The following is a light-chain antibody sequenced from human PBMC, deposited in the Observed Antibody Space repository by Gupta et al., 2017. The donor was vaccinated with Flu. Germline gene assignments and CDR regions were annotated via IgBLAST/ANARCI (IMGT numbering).Light chain of an antibody. CDR1: SRDVGGSNY. J-gene: IGLJ2*01. CDR2: DDS. Sequence: QSALTPPAAVSGSPGQSITISCTGTSRDVGGSNYVSWYQQHPGTAPKLLIYDDSNRPSGVSRRFSGSKSGTTASLTISGLQAEDETDYYCRSYKSRQTCEVFGAGTKLTVL. CDR3: RSYKSRQTCEV. V-gene: IGLV2-14*01.